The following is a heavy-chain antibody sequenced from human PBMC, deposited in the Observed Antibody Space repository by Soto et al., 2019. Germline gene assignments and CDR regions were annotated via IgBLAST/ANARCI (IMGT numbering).Heavy chain of an antibody. J-gene: IGHJ5*02. CDR2: IIPIFGTA. CDR1: GGTFSSYA. V-gene: IGHV1-69*12. Sequence: QVQLVQSGAEVKKPGSSVKVSCKASGGTFSSYAISWVRQAPGQGLEWMGGIIPIFGTANYAQKFQGRVTITADESTSTAYMELSSLRSEDTAVYXXXXXXXXXXXXXWFDPWGQGTLVTVSS. CDR3: XXXXXXXXXXXWFDP.